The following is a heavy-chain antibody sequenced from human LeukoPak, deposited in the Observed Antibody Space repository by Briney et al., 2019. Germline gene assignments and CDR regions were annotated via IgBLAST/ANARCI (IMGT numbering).Heavy chain of an antibody. CDR3: ARRWVYDKRAFDA. Sequence: PSETLSLTCTVSGGSISSYYWSWIRQPPGKGLEWIGYIYYSGSTNYNPSLKSRVIISVDTSKNQFSLNLSSVTAADTAVYYCARRWVYDKRAFDAWGQGTMVTVSS. CDR2: IYYSGST. D-gene: IGHD3-16*01. J-gene: IGHJ3*01. CDR1: GGSISSYY. V-gene: IGHV4-59*08.